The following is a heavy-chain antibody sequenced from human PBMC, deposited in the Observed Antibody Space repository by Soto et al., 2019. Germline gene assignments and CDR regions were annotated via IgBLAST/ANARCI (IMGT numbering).Heavy chain of an antibody. D-gene: IGHD2-2*01. V-gene: IGHV1-69*02. CDR1: GGTFSSYT. J-gene: IGHJ4*02. CDR3: ARSWSDAHCRSTSSYAVNY. Sequence: QVQLVQSGAEGKKPGSSLKVSCKASGGTFSSYTISWVRQAPGQGLEWMGRIIPILGIANYAQKFQGRVTITADKSTSTAYMELSSLRSEDTAVYYCARSWSDAHCRSTSSYAVNYWCQGSLVTVSS. CDR2: IIPILGIA.